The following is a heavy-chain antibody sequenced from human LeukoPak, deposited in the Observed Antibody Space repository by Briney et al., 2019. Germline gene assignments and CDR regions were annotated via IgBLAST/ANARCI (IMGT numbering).Heavy chain of an antibody. CDR2: ISGSGGST. J-gene: IGHJ4*02. CDR1: GFSFSSYA. Sequence: GGSLRLSCAASGFSFSSYAMSWVRQAPGKGLEWVSGISGSGGSTYYADSVKGRFTISRDSSKNTSYLQMNSLRAEDTAAYYCARGRGPFDYWGQGTLVTVSS. D-gene: IGHD1-26*01. CDR3: ARGRGPFDY. V-gene: IGHV3-23*01.